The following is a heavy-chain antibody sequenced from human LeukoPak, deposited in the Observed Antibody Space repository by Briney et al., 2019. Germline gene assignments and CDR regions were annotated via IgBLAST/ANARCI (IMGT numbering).Heavy chain of an antibody. CDR3: ARGQDYDFWSGPPQFDY. Sequence: GGSLRLSCAASGFTFSSYAMHWVRQAPGKGLEWVAVISYDGSNKYYADSVKGRFTISRDNSKNTLYLQMNSLRAEDTAVYYCARGQDYDFWSGPPQFDYWGQGTLATVSS. CDR2: ISYDGSNK. V-gene: IGHV3-30-3*01. J-gene: IGHJ4*02. D-gene: IGHD3-3*01. CDR1: GFTFSSYA.